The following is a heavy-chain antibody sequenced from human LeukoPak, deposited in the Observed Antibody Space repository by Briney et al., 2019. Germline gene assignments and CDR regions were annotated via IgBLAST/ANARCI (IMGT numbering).Heavy chain of an antibody. CDR3: ARVMRSGSPFDY. CDR2: ISSSGSAI. Sequence: GGSLRLSCAASGFTFSSYSMNWVRQAPGKGLEWVSSISSSGSAIHYADSVKGRFTISRDNAKNSLYLQMNSLRAEDTAVYYCARVMRSGSPFDYWGQGTLVTVSS. CDR1: GFTFSSYS. J-gene: IGHJ4*02. D-gene: IGHD1-26*01. V-gene: IGHV3-21*04.